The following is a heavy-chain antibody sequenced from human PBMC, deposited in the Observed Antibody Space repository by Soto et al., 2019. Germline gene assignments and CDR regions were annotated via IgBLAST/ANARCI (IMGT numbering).Heavy chain of an antibody. V-gene: IGHV4-39*01. D-gene: IGHD3-16*01. CDR1: GGSISSSSYY. CDR2: IYYSGST. CDR3: ATYSDMITFDY. J-gene: IGHJ4*02. Sequence: SETLSLTCTVSGGSISSSSYYWGWIRQPPGKGLEWIGSIYYSGSTYYNPSLKSRVTISVDTSKNQFSLKLSSVTAADTAVYYCATYSDMITFDYWGQGTPVTVSS.